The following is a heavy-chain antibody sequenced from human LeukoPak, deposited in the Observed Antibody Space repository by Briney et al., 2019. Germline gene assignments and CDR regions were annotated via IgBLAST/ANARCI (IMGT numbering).Heavy chain of an antibody. V-gene: IGHV3-23*01. CDR1: GFTFSSYA. CDR2: ISGSGGST. J-gene: IGHJ6*02. Sequence: GGSLRLSCAASGFTFSSYAMSWVRQAPGKGLEWVSAISGSGGSTYYADSVKGRFTISRDNSKNTLYLQMNSLRAEDTAVYYCAKDLDSSSWLRYGMDVWGQGTTVTVSS. CDR3: AKDLDSSSWLRYGMDV. D-gene: IGHD6-13*01.